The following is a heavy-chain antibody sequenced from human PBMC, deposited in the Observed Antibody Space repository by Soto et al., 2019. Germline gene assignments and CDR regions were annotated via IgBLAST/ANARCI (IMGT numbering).Heavy chain of an antibody. CDR2: IYHNGSP. Sequence: SETLSLTCAVSGGSISSTNWWSWVRQSPGKGLEWIGEIYHNGSPDYSPSLKSRVTISVDTSKNQFSLKLNSVTAADTAVYYCARVDILTVYGCMDVWDQGTTVTVSS. D-gene: IGHD3-9*01. CDR3: ARVDILTVYGCMDV. J-gene: IGHJ6*02. CDR1: GGSISSTNW. V-gene: IGHV4-4*02.